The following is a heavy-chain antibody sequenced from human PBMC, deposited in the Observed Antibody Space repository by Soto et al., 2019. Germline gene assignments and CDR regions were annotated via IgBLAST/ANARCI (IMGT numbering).Heavy chain of an antibody. J-gene: IGHJ6*02. Sequence: QVQLQESGPGLLKPSETLSLTCTVSGGSISDYYWSWIRQPAGKGLEWIGRIFASGSTNYNPSLQSRVNMSVDASTNQSALRLSSVTGADTAVYYCARDGGGMMINSLDVWGQGTTVTVSS. CDR1: GGSISDYY. CDR3: ARDGGGMMINSLDV. V-gene: IGHV4-4*07. D-gene: IGHD3-16*01. CDR2: IFASGST.